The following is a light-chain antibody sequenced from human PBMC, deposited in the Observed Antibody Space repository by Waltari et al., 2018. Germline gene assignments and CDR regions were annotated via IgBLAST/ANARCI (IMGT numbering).Light chain of an antibody. CDR2: DAS. V-gene: IGKV3-15*01. Sequence: EIVMMQSPATLSVSPGERATLSCRASQSISSNLAWYQHRPGQAPRLLIYDASTRATGIPARFSGSGSGTEFTLTISSLQSEDFALYYCQQYNNWPQTFGQGTKVEIE. CDR1: QSISSN. CDR3: QQYNNWPQT. J-gene: IGKJ1*01.